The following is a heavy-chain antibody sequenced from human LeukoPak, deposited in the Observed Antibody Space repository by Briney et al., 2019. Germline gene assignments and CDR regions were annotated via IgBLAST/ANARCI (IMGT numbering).Heavy chain of an antibody. CDR1: GFTFSSYG. J-gene: IGHJ4*02. D-gene: IGHD1-26*01. Sequence: GGFLRLSCAASGFTFSSYGMHWVRQAPGRGLEWVSYITSSSSPIYYADSVKGRFTISRDNAKNSLYLQMNSLRAEDTAVYYCARDLVGTSGANWGQGTLVTVSS. V-gene: IGHV3-48*01. CDR2: ITSSSSPI. CDR3: ARDLVGTSGAN.